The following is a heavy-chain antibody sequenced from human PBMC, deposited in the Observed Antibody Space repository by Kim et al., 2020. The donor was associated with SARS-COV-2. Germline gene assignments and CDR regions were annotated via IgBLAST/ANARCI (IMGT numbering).Heavy chain of an antibody. D-gene: IGHD3-10*01. J-gene: IGHJ4*02. Sequence: GGSLRLSCAASGFTFSSYAMSWVRQAPGKGLEWVSAISGSGGSTYYADSVKGRFTISRDNSKNTLYLQMNSLRAEDTAVYYCAKGGSWGVTTIRWYWGQGTMVTVSS. V-gene: IGHV3-23*01. CDR2: ISGSGGST. CDR1: GFTFSSYA. CDR3: AKGGSWGVTTIRWY.